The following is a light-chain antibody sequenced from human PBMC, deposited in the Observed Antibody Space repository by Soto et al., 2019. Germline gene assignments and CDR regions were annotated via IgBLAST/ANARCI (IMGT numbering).Light chain of an antibody. V-gene: IGKV3-15*01. CDR3: QQYNNWPPIT. Sequence: VLTQSPDTLSVSPGERATLYCRASQTVRRNLAWYQQKPGQAPRLLIFGASTRATGIPARFSGSGSGADFTLTISSLQSEDSAVYFCQQYNNWPPITFGQGTRLEMK. CDR1: QTVRRN. J-gene: IGKJ5*01. CDR2: GAS.